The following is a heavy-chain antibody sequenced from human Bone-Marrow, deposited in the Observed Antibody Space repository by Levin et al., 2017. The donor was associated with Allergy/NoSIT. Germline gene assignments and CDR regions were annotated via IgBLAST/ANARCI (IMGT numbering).Heavy chain of an antibody. CDR3: ARAGMITYGGSQFDY. D-gene: IGHD3-16*01. J-gene: IGHJ4*02. V-gene: IGHV4-38-2*01. CDR2: IYHSGST. Sequence: SETLSLTCVVSGYSISSGYNWGWIRQSPGKGLEWIGSIYHSGSTYYKPSLKSRVIISVDTSKNQFSLKLTSVTAADTAVYYCARAGMITYGGSQFDYWGQGTLVTVSS. CDR1: GYSISSGYN.